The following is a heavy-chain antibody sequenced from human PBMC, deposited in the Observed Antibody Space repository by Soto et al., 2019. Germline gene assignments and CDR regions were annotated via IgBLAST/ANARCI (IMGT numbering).Heavy chain of an antibody. D-gene: IGHD2-2*02. CDR3: AKDLLNTPDFYGMDV. CDR2: ISYDGSNK. Sequence: GGSLRLSCAASGFTFSSYGMHWVRQAPGKGLEWVAVISYDGSNKYYADSVKGRFTISRDNSKNTLYLQMNNLRAEDTAVYYCAKDLLNTPDFYGMDVWGQGTTVTVSS. V-gene: IGHV3-30*18. J-gene: IGHJ6*02. CDR1: GFTFSSYG.